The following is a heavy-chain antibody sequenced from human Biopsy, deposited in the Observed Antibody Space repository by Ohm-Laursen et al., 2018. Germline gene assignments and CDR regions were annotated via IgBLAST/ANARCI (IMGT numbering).Heavy chain of an antibody. CDR2: IYYSVMA. CDR1: GDSVTKYY. Sequence: SLTLSLTCTVSGDSVTKYYWSWIRQPPGKGLEWIGHIYYSVMANYNPSLQSRVSISVDTSRNQVSLTLSSVTAADMAVYYCARDSGILNYGNFKYYHYYGMDVWGQGTKVTVSS. D-gene: IGHD4-11*01. CDR3: ARDSGILNYGNFKYYHYYGMDV. V-gene: IGHV4-59*02. J-gene: IGHJ6*02.